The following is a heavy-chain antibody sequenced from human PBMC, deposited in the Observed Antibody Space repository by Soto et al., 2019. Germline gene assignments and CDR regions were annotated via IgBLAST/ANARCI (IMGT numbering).Heavy chain of an antibody. J-gene: IGHJ6*02. CDR1: GYTFTSYG. CDR2: ISAYNGNT. Sequence: QVQLVQSGAEVKKPGASVKVSCKASGYTFTSYGISWVRQAPGQGLEWMGWISAYNGNTNYAQKLQVRVTMTTDTSTSTAYMELRSLRSDDTAVYYCARDFVGYCSSTSCSPVYYYYGMDVWGQGTTVTVSS. CDR3: ARDFVGYCSSTSCSPVYYYYGMDV. V-gene: IGHV1-18*01. D-gene: IGHD2-2*01.